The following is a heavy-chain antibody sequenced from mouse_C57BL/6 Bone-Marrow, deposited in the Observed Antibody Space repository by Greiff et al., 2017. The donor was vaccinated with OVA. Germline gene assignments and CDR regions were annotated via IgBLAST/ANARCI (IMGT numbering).Heavy chain of an antibody. CDR3: ARSLYYFDY. CDR1: GYTFTSYW. V-gene: IGHV1-69*01. D-gene: IGHD6-5*01. J-gene: IGHJ2*01. CDR2: IDPSDSYT. Sequence: VQLQQPGAELVMPGASVKLSCKASGYTFTSYWMHWVKQRPGQGLEWIGEIDPSDSYTNYNQTFKGKSTLTVDKSSSPAYMQLSSLTSEDSAVYYCARSLYYFDYWGQGTTLTVSS.